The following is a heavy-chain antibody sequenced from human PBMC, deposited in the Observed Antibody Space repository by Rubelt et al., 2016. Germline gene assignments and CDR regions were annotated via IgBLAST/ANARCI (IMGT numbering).Heavy chain of an antibody. Sequence: QLQLQESGPGLVKPSETLSLTCAVYGGSFSGYYWSWIRQPPGKGLEWIGEINHRGSTNYNPSHISRVTISVDTSKNQFSLKLSSVTAADTAVYYCARGFNRQQPDYWGQGTLVTVSS. J-gene: IGHJ4*02. CDR2: INHRGST. CDR3: ARGFNRQQPDY. V-gene: IGHV4-34*01. D-gene: IGHD6-13*01. CDR1: GGSFSGYY.